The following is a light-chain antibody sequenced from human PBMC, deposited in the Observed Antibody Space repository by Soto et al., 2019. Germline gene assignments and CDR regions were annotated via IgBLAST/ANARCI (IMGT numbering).Light chain of an antibody. CDR1: QSISTY. CDR3: QQNYTSPVT. J-gene: IGKJ4*01. V-gene: IGKV1-39*01. Sequence: EIQMTQSPSSLSVSIGERVTITCRASQSISTYLNWYEQKPGKAPHLLIYGASTLQSGVPSRFSGGGSGTYFTLTISGLQPEDFGSYYCQQNYTSPVTFGGGTKVEIK. CDR2: GAS.